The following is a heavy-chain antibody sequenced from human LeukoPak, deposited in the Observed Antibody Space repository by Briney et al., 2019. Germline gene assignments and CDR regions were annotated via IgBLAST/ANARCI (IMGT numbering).Heavy chain of an antibody. D-gene: IGHD6-19*01. Sequence: GESLKISCKGSGYSFTSYCIGWVRQMPGKGLEWMGIIYPGDSDTRYSPSFQGQVTISADKSISTAYLQWSSLKASDTAMYYCARSFGYSSGWYSLWDNWFDPWGQGTLVTVSS. CDR2: IYPGDSDT. CDR3: ARSFGYSSGWYSLWDNWFDP. J-gene: IGHJ5*02. CDR1: GYSFTSYC. V-gene: IGHV5-51*01.